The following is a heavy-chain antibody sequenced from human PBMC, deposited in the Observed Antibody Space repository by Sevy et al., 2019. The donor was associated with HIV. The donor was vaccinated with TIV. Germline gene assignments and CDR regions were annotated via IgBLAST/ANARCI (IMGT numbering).Heavy chain of an antibody. Sequence: ASVKVSCKASGYTFTSYYIHWVRQAPGQGLEWMGRMNPNSGSTDYAQKFQGRVTMTRNTSISTAYMELSRLRSEDTAMYYFAGVLVNWFVPWGQGTLVTVSS. J-gene: IGHJ5*02. CDR3: AGVLVNWFVP. CDR2: MNPNSGST. V-gene: IGHV1-8*02. D-gene: IGHD6-6*01. CDR1: GYTFTSYY.